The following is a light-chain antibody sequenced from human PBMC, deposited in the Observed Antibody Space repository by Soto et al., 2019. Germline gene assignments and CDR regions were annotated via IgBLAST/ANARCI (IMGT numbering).Light chain of an antibody. J-gene: IGKJ5*01. Sequence: EIVLTQSRATLSLSPGERATLSCRASQSISIYLAWYQQKPGQAPRLLIFGASNRATGIPARFSGSGSGTDFTLTINSLEPDDFAVYYCQQRDSWPITFGQGTRLEI. V-gene: IGKV3-11*01. CDR1: QSISIY. CDR2: GAS. CDR3: QQRDSWPIT.